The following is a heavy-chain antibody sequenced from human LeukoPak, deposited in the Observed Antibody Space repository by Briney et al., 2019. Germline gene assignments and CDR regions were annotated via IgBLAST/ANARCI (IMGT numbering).Heavy chain of an antibody. D-gene: IGHD3-9*01. V-gene: IGHV5-10-1*01. CDR2: IDPSDSYT. CDR3: ARHEAYYDILTATYYYYGMDV. J-gene: IGHJ6*04. Sequence: GESLKISCKGSGYSFTSYWISWVRQMPGEGLEWMGRIDPSDSYTYYSPSFQGHVTISADKSISTAYLQWSSLKASDTAMYYCARHEAYYDILTATYYYYGMDVWGKGTTVTVSS. CDR1: GYSFTSYW.